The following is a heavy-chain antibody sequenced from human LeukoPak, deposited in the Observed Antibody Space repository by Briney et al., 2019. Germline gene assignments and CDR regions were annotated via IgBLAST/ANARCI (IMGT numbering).Heavy chain of an antibody. J-gene: IGHJ6*03. D-gene: IGHD1-1*01. Sequence: GGSLRLSCAASGFTFSSFDMHWVRQPTGKGLEWVSTIGTASDTYYPASVEGRFTLSRDNAKNSLYLQMNSLTAGDTAVYYCARGPPRGKYYYMDVWGKGTTVTVSS. CDR1: GFTFSSFD. V-gene: IGHV3-13*01. CDR3: ARGPPRGKYYYMDV. CDR2: IGTASDT.